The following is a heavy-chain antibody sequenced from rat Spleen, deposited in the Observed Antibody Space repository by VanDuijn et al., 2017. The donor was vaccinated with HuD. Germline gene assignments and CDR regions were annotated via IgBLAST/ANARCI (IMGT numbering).Heavy chain of an antibody. Sequence: EVRLVESGGGLVQPGRSLKLSCAASGFTFTNYDMAWVRQAPTKGLEWVASISSSGGSTYYRDSVKGRFTVSRDNAKSTLYLQMDSLRSEDTATYYCTRDRYYSSYGYVMDAWGQGASVTVSS. V-gene: IGHV5-27*01. D-gene: IGHD1-2*01. CDR1: GFTFTNYD. CDR2: ISSSGGST. J-gene: IGHJ4*01. CDR3: TRDRYYSSYGYVMDA.